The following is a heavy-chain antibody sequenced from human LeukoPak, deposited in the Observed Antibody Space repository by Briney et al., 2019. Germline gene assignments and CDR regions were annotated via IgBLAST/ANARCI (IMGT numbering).Heavy chain of an antibody. Sequence: ASVKVSCKASGYTFTSYYMHWVRQAPGQGLEWMGIINPSGGSTSYAQKFQGRVTMTRDTSISTAYMELSSLMSDDTAIYYCARGGGGLQHWGQGTLVTVSS. CDR1: GYTFTSYY. V-gene: IGHV1-46*01. CDR2: INPSGGST. D-gene: IGHD2-15*01. CDR3: ARGGGGLQH. J-gene: IGHJ1*01.